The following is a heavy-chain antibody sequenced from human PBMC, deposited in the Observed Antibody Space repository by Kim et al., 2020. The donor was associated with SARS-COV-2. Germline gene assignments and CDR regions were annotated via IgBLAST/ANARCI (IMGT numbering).Heavy chain of an antibody. CDR2: IWYDGNNK. V-gene: IGHV3-33*08. CDR3: AREKKEDATDY. J-gene: IGHJ4*02. Sequence: GGSLRLSCAASGFTFSAHAMHWVRQAPDKGLEWVADIWYDGNNKYYADAVKGRFTISRDNSENMLYLQMNSLRVDDTAVYYCAREKKEDATDYWGQGTLVTVSS. CDR1: GFTFSAHA. D-gene: IGHD2-15*01.